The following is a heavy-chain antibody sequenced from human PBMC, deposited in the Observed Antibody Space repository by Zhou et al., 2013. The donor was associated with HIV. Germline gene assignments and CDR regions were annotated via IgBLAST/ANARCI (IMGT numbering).Heavy chain of an antibody. CDR1: VPHG. CDR3: AGVRGIARRGHFDS. J-gene: IGHJ4*02. V-gene: IGHV1-69*05. D-gene: IGHD6-13*01. CDR2: IIPIYGTL. Sequence: QVQLVQSGAEVKKPGSSVKVSCKGFVPHGISWVRQAPGQGLEWMGGIIPIYGTLTYAQNFQGRVALTTDESTRTAYMELSSLRSEDTAVYFCAGVRGIARRGHFDSWGQGTLVTVSS.